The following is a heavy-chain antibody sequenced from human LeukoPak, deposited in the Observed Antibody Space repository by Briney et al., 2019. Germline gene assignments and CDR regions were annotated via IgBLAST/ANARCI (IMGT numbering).Heavy chain of an antibody. Sequence: ASVKVSCKASGYTFTSYGISWVRQAPGQGLEWMGWISAYNGNTNYAQKLQGRVTMTTDTSTSTAYMELRSLRSEDTAVYYCARDLTMVRGDPDWFDPWGQGTLVTVSS. CDR1: GYTFTSYG. CDR3: ARDLTMVRGDPDWFDP. J-gene: IGHJ5*02. D-gene: IGHD3-10*01. CDR2: ISAYNGNT. V-gene: IGHV1-18*01.